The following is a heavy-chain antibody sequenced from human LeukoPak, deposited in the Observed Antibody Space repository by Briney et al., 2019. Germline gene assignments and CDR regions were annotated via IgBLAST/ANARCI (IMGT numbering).Heavy chain of an antibody. Sequence: ASVKVSCKASGYTFTGYYMHWVRQAPGQGLEWMGWINPNSGGTNYAQKFQGRVTMTRGTSISTAYMELSRLRSDDTAVYYCARVMYSSSWVDYWGQGTLVTVSS. CDR2: INPNSGGT. V-gene: IGHV1-2*02. CDR1: GYTFTGYY. D-gene: IGHD6-13*01. CDR3: ARVMYSSSWVDY. J-gene: IGHJ4*02.